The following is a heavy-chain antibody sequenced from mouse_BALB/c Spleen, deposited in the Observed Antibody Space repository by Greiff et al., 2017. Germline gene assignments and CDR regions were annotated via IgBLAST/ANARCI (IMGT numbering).Heavy chain of an antibody. V-gene: IGHV5-6-4*01. Sequence: EVKVEESGGGLVKPGGSLKLSCAASGFTFSSYTMSWVRQTPEKRLEWVATISSGGSYTYYPDSVKGRFTISRDNAKNTLYLQMSSLKSEDTAMYYCTRGAYGSFDYWGQGTTLTVSS. J-gene: IGHJ2*01. CDR3: TRGAYGSFDY. CDR1: GFTFSSYT. CDR2: ISSGGSYT. D-gene: IGHD1-2*01.